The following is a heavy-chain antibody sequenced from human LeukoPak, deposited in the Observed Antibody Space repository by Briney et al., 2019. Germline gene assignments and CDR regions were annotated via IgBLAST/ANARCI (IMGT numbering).Heavy chain of an antibody. CDR1: EFILSTYW. V-gene: IGHV3-7*03. CDR3: ASSPMAVEGHC. CDR2: IKQDGSET. D-gene: IGHD6-19*01. J-gene: IGHJ4*02. Sequence: GGSLRLSCAASEFILSTYWMTWVRQAPGKGLEWVANIKQDGSETYYADSVKGRFTISRDNAKKSLYLHMHSLRVEDTAVYYCASSPMAVEGHCWGQGTLVTVSS.